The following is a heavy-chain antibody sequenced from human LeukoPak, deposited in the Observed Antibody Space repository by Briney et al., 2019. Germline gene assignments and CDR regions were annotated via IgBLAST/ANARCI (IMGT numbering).Heavy chain of an antibody. Sequence: PGGSLRLSCAASGFIFSNYAMSWVRQAPGKGLEWVSTIAVKGRFTISRDNSKNTLYMQMNSLRAEDTAIYYCAKVPHSDYGSGRPPFMDVWAKGPRSPSP. CDR1: GFIFSNYA. CDR2: I. D-gene: IGHD3-10*01. J-gene: IGHJ6*02. V-gene: IGHV3-23*01. CDR3: AKVPHSDYGSGRPPFMDV.